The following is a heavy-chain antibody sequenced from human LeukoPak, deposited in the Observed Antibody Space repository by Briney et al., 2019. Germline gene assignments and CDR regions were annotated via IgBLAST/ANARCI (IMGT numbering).Heavy chain of an antibody. D-gene: IGHD4-11*01. Sequence: SETLSLTCAVYGGSFSGYYWSWIRQPPGRGLEWIGEINHSGSTNYNPSLKSRVTISVDTSKNQFSLKLSSVTAADTAVYYCARNYYFDYWGQGTLVTVSS. V-gene: IGHV4-34*01. CDR1: GGSFSGYY. J-gene: IGHJ4*02. CDR2: INHSGST. CDR3: ARNYYFDY.